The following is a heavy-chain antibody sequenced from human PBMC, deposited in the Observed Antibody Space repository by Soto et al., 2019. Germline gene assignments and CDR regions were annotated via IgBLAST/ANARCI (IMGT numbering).Heavy chain of an antibody. CDR1: GYTFTSYG. CDR2: ISAYNGNT. J-gene: IGHJ6*03. CDR3: ARVLDSSGWNFGVSYYYYYMDV. D-gene: IGHD6-19*01. V-gene: IGHV1-18*01. Sequence: ASVKVSCKASGYTFTSYGISWVRQAPGQGLEWMGWISAYNGNTNYAQKLQGRVTMTTDTSTSTAYMELRSLRSDDTAVYYCARVLDSSGWNFGVSYYYYYMDVWGKGTTVTVSS.